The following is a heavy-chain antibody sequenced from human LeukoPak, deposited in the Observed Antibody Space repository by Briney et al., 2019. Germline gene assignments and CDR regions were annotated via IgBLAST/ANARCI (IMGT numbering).Heavy chain of an antibody. CDR2: IYHSGST. CDR1: GGTVSSGSYY. J-gene: IGHJ4*02. V-gene: IGHV4-61*01. D-gene: IGHD3-3*01. CDR3: ARAGFWSGLHYFDY. Sequence: PSETLSLTCTVSGGTVSSGSYYWSWIRQPPGTGLEWIGYIYHSGSTNYNPSLKSQVTISVDKSKNQFSLKLSSVTAADTAVYYCARAGFWSGLHYFDYWGQGTLVTVSS.